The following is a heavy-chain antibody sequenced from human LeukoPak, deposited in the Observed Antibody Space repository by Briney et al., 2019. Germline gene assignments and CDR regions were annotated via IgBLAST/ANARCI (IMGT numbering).Heavy chain of an antibody. V-gene: IGHV1-69*05. Sequence: SVKVSCKASGGTFSSYAISWVRQAPGQGLEWMGGIIPIFGTANYAQKFQGRVTITTDESTSTAYMELSSLRSEDTAVYYCARIPADYGDYVEAGDYCGQGTLVTVSS. CDR3: ARIPADYGDYVEAGDY. D-gene: IGHD4-17*01. CDR2: IIPIFGTA. J-gene: IGHJ4*02. CDR1: GGTFSSYA.